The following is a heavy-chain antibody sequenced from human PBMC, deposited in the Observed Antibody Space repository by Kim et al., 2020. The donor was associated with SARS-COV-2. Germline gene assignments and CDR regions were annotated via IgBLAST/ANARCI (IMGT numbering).Heavy chain of an antibody. J-gene: IGHJ4*02. D-gene: IGHD3-16*02. CDR3: AKSKGGVFGYVDY. Sequence: GGSLRLSCAASGFTFSSYAMNWVRQAPGKGLEWVSVISDRSGSTYYAYSVNGRFTISRDNSKNTLYLQMNSLRAEDTAVYYCAKSKGGVFGYVDYWGQGPLVTVSS. CDR2: ISDRSGST. V-gene: IGHV3-23*01. CDR1: GFTFSSYA.